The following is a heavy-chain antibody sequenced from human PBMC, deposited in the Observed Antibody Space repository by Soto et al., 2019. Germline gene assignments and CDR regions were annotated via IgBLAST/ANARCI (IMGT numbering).Heavy chain of an antibody. Sequence: SETLSLTCTVSGGSISSSSYYWGWIRQPPGKGLEWIGSIYYSGSTYYNPSLKSRVTISVDTSKNQFSLKLSSVTAADTAVYYCVRHAAVVVVPPIGPWGQGTLVTVSS. J-gene: IGHJ5*02. D-gene: IGHD2-2*01. CDR1: GGSISSSSYY. CDR3: VRHAAVVVVPPIGP. V-gene: IGHV4-39*01. CDR2: IYYSGST.